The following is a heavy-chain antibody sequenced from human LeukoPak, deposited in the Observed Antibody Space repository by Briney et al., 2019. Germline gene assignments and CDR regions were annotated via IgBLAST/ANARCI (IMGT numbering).Heavy chain of an antibody. J-gene: IGHJ4*02. V-gene: IGHV3-53*01. D-gene: IGHD6-13*01. CDR1: GFTVSSNY. Sequence: GGSLRLSCAASGFTVSSNYMSWVRQAPGKGLEWVSVIYSGGSTYYADSVKGRFTISRDNSKNTLYLQMSSLRAEDTAVYYCARADYSSSWYYFDYWGQGTLVTVSS. CDR3: ARADYSSSWYYFDY. CDR2: IYSGGST.